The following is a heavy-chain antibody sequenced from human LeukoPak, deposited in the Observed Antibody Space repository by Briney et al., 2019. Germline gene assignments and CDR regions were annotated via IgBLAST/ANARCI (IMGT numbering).Heavy chain of an antibody. J-gene: IGHJ4*02. CDR3: ARGEDIVVVVAALGGYFDY. Sequence: GGSLRLSCAASGFTFSSYSMNSVRQAPGKGLQWVSSISSSSSYIYYADSVKGRFTISRDNAKNSLYLQMNSLRAEDTAVHYCARGEDIVVVVAALGGYFDYWGQGTLVTVSS. CDR2: ISSSSSYI. D-gene: IGHD2-15*01. V-gene: IGHV3-21*01. CDR1: GFTFSSYS.